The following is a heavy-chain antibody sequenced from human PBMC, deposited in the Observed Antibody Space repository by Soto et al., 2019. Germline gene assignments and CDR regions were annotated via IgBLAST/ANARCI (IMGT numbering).Heavy chain of an antibody. Sequence: EVQMVESGGGVVQPGGSLRLSCAASGFSVTNNYMNWVRQAPGKGLEWVSIIDIGGNTYYADSVKDRFTISRDDSKNTLYLQMDSLRPEDTAVYFCARGRGSTGYLGREHYFDDWGQGTLVTVSP. CDR2: IDIGGNT. CDR3: ARGRGSTGYLGREHYFDD. CDR1: GFSVTNNY. V-gene: IGHV3-66*01. D-gene: IGHD3-16*01. J-gene: IGHJ4*02.